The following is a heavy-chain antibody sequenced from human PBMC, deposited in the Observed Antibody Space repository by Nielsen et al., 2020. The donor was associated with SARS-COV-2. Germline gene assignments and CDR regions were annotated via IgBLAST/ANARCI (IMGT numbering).Heavy chain of an antibody. CDR1: GFTFSSYG. V-gene: IGHV3-33*01. CDR3: ARGRAQNSESYKLQYFQH. CDR2: IWYDGSNK. D-gene: IGHD1-26*01. Sequence: GESLKISCAASGFTFSSYGMHWVRQAPGKGLEWVAVIWYDGSNKYYADSVKGRFTISRDNSKNTLYLQMNSLRAEDTAVYYCARGRAQNSESYKLQYFQHWGQGTLVTVSS. J-gene: IGHJ1*01.